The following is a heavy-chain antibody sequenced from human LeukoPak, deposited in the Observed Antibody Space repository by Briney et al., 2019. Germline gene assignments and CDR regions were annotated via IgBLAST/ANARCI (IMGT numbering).Heavy chain of an antibody. CDR2: IYYSGST. V-gene: IGHV4-59*01. D-gene: IGHD5-24*01. CDR1: GGSISSYY. CDR3: ARDPGYRRFDY. J-gene: IGHJ4*02. Sequence: SETLSLTCTVSGGSISSYYWSWIRQPPGKGLEWIGYIYYSGSTNYNPSLKSRVTISVDTSKNQFSLKLSSVTAADTAVYYCARDPGYRRFDYWGQGTLVTVSS.